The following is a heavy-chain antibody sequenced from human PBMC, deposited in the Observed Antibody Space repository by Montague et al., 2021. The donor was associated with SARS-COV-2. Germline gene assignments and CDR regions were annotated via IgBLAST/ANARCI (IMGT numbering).Heavy chain of an antibody. Sequence: SLRLSCAASGFTFSSQWMSWVRQAPGKGLEWVANIKEDGSVRQYADSVKGRFTISRDNAKNSLLLQMNSLRVEDTAAYYCSSGDFFDYWGQGTLVTVSS. J-gene: IGHJ4*02. D-gene: IGHD3-16*01. V-gene: IGHV3-7*01. CDR3: SSGDFFDY. CDR2: IKEDGSVR. CDR1: GFTFSSQW.